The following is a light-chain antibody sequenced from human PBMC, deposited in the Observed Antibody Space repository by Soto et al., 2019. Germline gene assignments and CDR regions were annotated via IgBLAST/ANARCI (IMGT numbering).Light chain of an antibody. J-gene: IGKJ4*01. CDR2: WAS. CDR3: PQYYVIPVT. CDR1: QSVLYNSNNKNY. V-gene: IGKV4-1*01. Sequence: DIVMTQSPDSLAVSLGERATINCKSSQSVLYNSNNKNYLAWYQQKPGQPPKLLFYWASARESGVPDRFSGSESGTDFTLTISSLQAEDVEIYNCPQYYVIPVTFGGGTKVEIK.